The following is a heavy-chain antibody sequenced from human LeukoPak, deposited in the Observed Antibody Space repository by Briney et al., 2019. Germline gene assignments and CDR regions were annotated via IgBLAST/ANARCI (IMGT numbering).Heavy chain of an antibody. J-gene: IGHJ4*02. CDR2: IIPIFGTA. CDR3: ASDAMYYYDSSGYYYYDY. CDR1: GGTFSSYA. V-gene: IGHV1-69*05. D-gene: IGHD3-22*01. Sequence: GASVKVSCKASGGTFSSYAISWVRQAPGQGLEWMGGIIPIFGTANYAQKLQGRVTMTTDTSTSTAYMELRSLRSDDTAVYYCASDAMYYYDSSGYYYYDYWGQGTLVTVSS.